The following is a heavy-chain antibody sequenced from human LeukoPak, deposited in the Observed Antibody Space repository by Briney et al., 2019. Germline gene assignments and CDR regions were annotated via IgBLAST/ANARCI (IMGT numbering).Heavy chain of an antibody. Sequence: GGSLRLSCAASGFTFSSYSMNWVRQAPGKGLEWVAFIRYDGSNKYYADSVKGRFTISRDNCKNTLYLQMNSLRAEDTAVYYCAKGYSSSWYGLFDYWGQGTLVTVSS. CDR2: IRYDGSNK. D-gene: IGHD6-13*01. J-gene: IGHJ4*02. V-gene: IGHV3-30*02. CDR1: GFTFSSYS. CDR3: AKGYSSSWYGLFDY.